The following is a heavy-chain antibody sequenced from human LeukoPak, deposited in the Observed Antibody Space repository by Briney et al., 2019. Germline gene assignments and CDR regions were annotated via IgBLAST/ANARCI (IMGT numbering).Heavy chain of an antibody. CDR1: GGSISSYY. CDR3: ARVSQQWLADF. J-gene: IGHJ4*02. Sequence: SETLSLTCTVSGGSISSYYWSWIRQPPGKGLEWIGYIYCSGSTNYNPSLKSRVTMSVDTSKSQFSLKLSSVTAADTAVYYCARVSQQWLADFWGQGTLVTVSS. V-gene: IGHV4-59*01. CDR2: IYCSGST. D-gene: IGHD6-19*01.